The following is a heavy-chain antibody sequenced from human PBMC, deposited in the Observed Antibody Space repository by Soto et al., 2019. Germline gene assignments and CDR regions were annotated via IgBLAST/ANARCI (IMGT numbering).Heavy chain of an antibody. Sequence: QVPLVQSGAEVKKPGASVKVSCKASGYTFTSYAMHWVRQAPGQRLEWMGWINAGNGNTKYSQNFQGRVTITTDTSANTAYMKLSSLRSEDTAVYYYARDGVLLWAFDIWGQGTMVTVSS. CDR1: GYTFTSYA. CDR3: ARDGVLLWAFDI. CDR2: INAGNGNT. D-gene: IGHD3-10*01. V-gene: IGHV1-3*01. J-gene: IGHJ3*02.